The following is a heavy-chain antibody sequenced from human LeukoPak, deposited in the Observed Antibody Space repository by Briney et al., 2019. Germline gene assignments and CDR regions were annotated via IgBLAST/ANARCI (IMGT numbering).Heavy chain of an antibody. V-gene: IGHV1-69*10. CDR2: IIPILGIA. Sequence: SVKVSCKASGYTFTSYGISWVRQAPGQGLEWMGWIIPILGIANYAQKFQGRVTITADKSTSTAYMELSSLRSEDTAVYYCARDYSYGYSWGQGTLVTVSS. CDR3: ARDYSYGYS. CDR1: GYTFTSYG. J-gene: IGHJ4*02. D-gene: IGHD5-18*01.